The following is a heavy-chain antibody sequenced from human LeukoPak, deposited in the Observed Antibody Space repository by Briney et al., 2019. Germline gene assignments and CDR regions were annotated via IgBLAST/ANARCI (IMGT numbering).Heavy chain of an antibody. Sequence: ASVKVSCKASGYTFTGYYMHWVRQAPGQGLEWMGWINPNSGGTNYAQKFQGRVTMTRDTSISTAYMELSRLRSDDTAVYYCARVEVVADGPLYYMDVWGKGTTVTVSS. CDR2: INPNSGGT. CDR1: GYTFTGYY. CDR3: ARVEVVADGPLYYMDV. V-gene: IGHV1-2*02. J-gene: IGHJ6*03. D-gene: IGHD2-15*01.